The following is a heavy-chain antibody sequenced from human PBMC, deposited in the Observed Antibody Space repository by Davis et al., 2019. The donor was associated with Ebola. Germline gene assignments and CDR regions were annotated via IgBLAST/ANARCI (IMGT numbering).Heavy chain of an antibody. V-gene: IGHV4-30-4*01. J-gene: IGHJ4*02. CDR2: IYYSGST. D-gene: IGHD3-3*01. CDR1: GGSISSGDYY. Sequence: SETLSLTCTVSGGSISSGDYYWSWIRQPPGKGLEWIGYIYYSGSTFYNPSLKSRVTMSVDTSKNQLSLKLSSVTAADTAVYYCARVGITIFGVVENFDYWGQGTLVTVSS. CDR3: ARVGITIFGVVENFDY.